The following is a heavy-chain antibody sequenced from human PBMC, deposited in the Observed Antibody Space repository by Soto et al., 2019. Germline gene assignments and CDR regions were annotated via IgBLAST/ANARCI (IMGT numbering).Heavy chain of an antibody. CDR1: GFTFTSSA. D-gene: IGHD3-16*02. V-gene: IGHV1-58*01. CDR2: IVVGSGNT. CDR3: AAAYSYDYVWGSYRPHGFDP. Sequence: SVKVSCKASGFTFTSSAVQWVRQARGQRLEWIGWIVVGSGNTNYAQKFQERVTITRDMSTSTAYMELRSLRSEDTAVYYCAAAYSYDYVWGSYRPHGFDPWGQGTLVTVSS. J-gene: IGHJ5*02.